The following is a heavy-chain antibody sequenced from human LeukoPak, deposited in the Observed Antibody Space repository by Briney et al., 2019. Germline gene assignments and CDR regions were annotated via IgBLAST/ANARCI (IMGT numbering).Heavy chain of an antibody. CDR1: GYTFTSYG. Sequence: ASVNVSCKASGYTFTSYGISWVRQAPGQGLEWMGWISAYNGNTNYAQKLQGRVTMTTDTSTSTAYMELRSLRSDDTAVYYCARGGGSSWLQNYYGMDVWGQGTTVTVSS. V-gene: IGHV1-18*01. D-gene: IGHD6-13*01. J-gene: IGHJ6*02. CDR3: ARGGGSSWLQNYYGMDV. CDR2: ISAYNGNT.